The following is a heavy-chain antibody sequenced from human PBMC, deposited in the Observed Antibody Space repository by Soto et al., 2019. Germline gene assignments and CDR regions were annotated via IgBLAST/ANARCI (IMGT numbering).Heavy chain of an antibody. D-gene: IGHD7-27*01. CDR2: IYYSGST. V-gene: IGHV4-59*11. CDR1: DGSISNHY. Sequence: SETLSLTCTVSDGSISNHYGIWIRKPPGKGLEWIGYIYYSGSTNYNPSLKSRVTISVDTSKNQFSLKLSSVTAADTAVYYCARTGDYYYYYMDVWGKGTTVTVSS. J-gene: IGHJ6*03. CDR3: ARTGDYYYYYMDV.